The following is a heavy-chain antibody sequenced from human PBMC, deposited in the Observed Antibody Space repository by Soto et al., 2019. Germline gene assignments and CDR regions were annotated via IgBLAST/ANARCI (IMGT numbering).Heavy chain of an antibody. CDR1: GYTFTGYY. Sequence: ASVKVSCKASGYTFTGYYMHWVRQAPGQGLEWMGWINPNSGGTNYAQKFQGRVTMTRDTSISTAYMELSRLRSDDTAVYYCATPRALWTATTPSTGGCFDTWGQGTLVTVSS. D-gene: IGHD2-21*02. CDR3: ATPRALWTATTPSTGGCFDT. CDR2: INPNSGGT. J-gene: IGHJ5*02. V-gene: IGHV1-2*02.